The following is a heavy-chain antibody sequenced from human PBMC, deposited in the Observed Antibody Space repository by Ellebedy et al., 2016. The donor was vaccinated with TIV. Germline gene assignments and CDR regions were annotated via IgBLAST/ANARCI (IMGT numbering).Heavy chain of an antibody. D-gene: IGHD3-10*01. Sequence: MPSETLSLTCTVSGGAITDYYWTWIRQRPGKGLEWIGNIYYGGSTNYHPSLKSRVILSVDTSRSQFPLTLSSVTAADTGVYYCATFGSGVHFSGYLDSWGQGTLVAVSS. CDR3: ATFGSGVHFSGYLDS. V-gene: IGHV4-59*03. CDR1: GGAITDYY. J-gene: IGHJ4*02. CDR2: IYYGGST.